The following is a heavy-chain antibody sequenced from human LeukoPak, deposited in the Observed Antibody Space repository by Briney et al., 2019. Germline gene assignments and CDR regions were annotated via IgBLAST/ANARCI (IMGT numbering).Heavy chain of an antibody. Sequence: GGSLRLSCAASGFTFSRHWMYWDRQAPGKGLEWVANIKQDGSAKPYVDSVKGRFTISRDNAKNSLFLQMNSLRAEDTAVYYCARDNGWSADFWGQGTLVTVFS. J-gene: IGHJ4*02. CDR1: GFTFSRHW. D-gene: IGHD2-15*01. CDR2: IKQDGSAK. V-gene: IGHV3-7*03. CDR3: ARDNGWSADF.